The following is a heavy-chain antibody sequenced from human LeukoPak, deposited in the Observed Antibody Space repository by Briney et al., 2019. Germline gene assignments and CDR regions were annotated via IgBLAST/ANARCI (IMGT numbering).Heavy chain of an antibody. D-gene: IGHD6-13*01. CDR3: ARIISAGGSRCFAP. CDR2: IYHNGST. Sequence: SGTLSLTCAVSGGSISSGNWWSWVRQPPGKGLEWIGKIYHNGSTHYNPSLKSRLTMSVDKSKDQFSLKRSSVTAADTALYYCARIISAGGSRCFAPWGQGTLVTASS. V-gene: IGHV4-4*02. J-gene: IGHJ5*02. CDR1: GGSISSGNW.